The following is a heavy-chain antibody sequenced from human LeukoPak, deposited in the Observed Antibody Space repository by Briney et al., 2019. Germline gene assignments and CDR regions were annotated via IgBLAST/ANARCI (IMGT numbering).Heavy chain of an antibody. V-gene: IGHV1-69*04. Sequence: ASVKVSCKASGGTFSSYAISWVRQAPGQGLEWMGRIIPILGIANYAQKFQGGVTITADKSTSTAYMELSSLRSEDTAVYYCARDCSGGSCFLVWGQGTLVTVSS. CDR2: IIPILGIA. CDR3: ARDCSGGSCFLV. CDR1: GGTFSSYA. D-gene: IGHD2-15*01. J-gene: IGHJ4*02.